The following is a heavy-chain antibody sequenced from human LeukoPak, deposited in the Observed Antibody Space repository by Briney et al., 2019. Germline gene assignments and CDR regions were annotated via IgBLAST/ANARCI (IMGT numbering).Heavy chain of an antibody. V-gene: IGHV3-30*02. D-gene: IGHD3-10*01. CDR2: IRYDGSNK. Sequence: GGSLRLSCAASGFTFSSYGMHWVRQAPGKGLEWVAFIRYDGSNKYYADSVKGRFTISRDNSKNTLYLQMNSLRAEDTAVYYCVQGTRRGAITMVRGVVGKSFYFDSWGQGTLVTVSS. CDR3: VQGTRRGAITMVRGVVGKSFYFDS. J-gene: IGHJ4*02. CDR1: GFTFSSYG.